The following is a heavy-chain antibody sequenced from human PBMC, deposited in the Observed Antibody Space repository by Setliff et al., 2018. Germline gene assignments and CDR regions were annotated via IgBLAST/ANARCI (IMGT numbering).Heavy chain of an antibody. Sequence: PSETLSLTCAVYGGSFSTYYWIWIRQPPGKGLEWIGEINHSGSTNYNPSLKSRVTISVDTSKNQFSLKLSSVTAADTAVYYCARGRTMVRGVDAFDIWGQGTMVTVSS. CDR3: ARGRTMVRGVDAFDI. D-gene: IGHD3-10*01. V-gene: IGHV4-34*01. CDR2: INHSGST. J-gene: IGHJ3*02. CDR1: GGSFSTYY.